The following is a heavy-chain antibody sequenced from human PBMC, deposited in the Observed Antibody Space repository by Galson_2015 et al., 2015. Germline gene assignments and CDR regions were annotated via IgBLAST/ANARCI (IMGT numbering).Heavy chain of an antibody. CDR1: GFTFSSYA. V-gene: IGHV3-30-3*01. CDR2: ISYDGSNK. D-gene: IGHD3-22*01. CDR3: ARDYDSSGYYYQYFDY. J-gene: IGHJ4*02. Sequence: SLRLSCAASGFTFSSYAMHWVRQAPGKGLEWVAVISYDGSNKYYADSVKGRFTISRDNSKNTLYLQMNSLRAEDTAVYYCARDYDSSGYYYQYFDYWGQGTLVTVSS.